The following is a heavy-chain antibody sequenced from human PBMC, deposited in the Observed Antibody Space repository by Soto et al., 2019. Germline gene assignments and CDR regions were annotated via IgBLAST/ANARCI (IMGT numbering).Heavy chain of an antibody. V-gene: IGHV3-15*01. CDR1: GFTFSHAW. Sequence: SGGSLRLSCAASGFTFSHAWMSWVRQTPGKGLEWVGRIKRKTDGGTSEYAAPVKGRFTISTDDSKNTLDLQMNSLQTEDTAVYYCTAQSPDFVLVVYAGPFSYWGQGILVTVSS. CDR2: IKRKTDGGTS. CDR3: TAQSPDFVLVVYAGPFSY. D-gene: IGHD2-8*02. J-gene: IGHJ4*02.